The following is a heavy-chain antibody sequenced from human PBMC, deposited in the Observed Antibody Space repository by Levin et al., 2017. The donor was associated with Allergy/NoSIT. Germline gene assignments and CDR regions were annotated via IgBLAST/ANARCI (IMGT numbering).Heavy chain of an antibody. CDR3: ARSLESRLDYGMDV. V-gene: IGHV4-59*01. CDR1: GGYISTYY. Sequence: SCTVSGGYISTYYWIWIRQPPGKGLEYLGYIYHSGSTNYNPSLKSRGTISVDTSKNQFSLNLNSVTAADTAVYFCARSLESRLDYGMDVWGQGTTVTVSS. CDR2: IYHSGST. J-gene: IGHJ6*02.